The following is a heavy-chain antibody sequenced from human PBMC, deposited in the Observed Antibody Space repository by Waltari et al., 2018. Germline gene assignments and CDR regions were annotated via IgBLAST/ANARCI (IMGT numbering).Heavy chain of an antibody. CDR3: TRADGMTDLDY. CDR1: GFHFGDYA. J-gene: IGHJ4*02. Sequence: EVQLAESGGGLVQPGRSLRLSCTASGFHFGDYAMTWVRQVPGKGLEWVGFIRSKTYGGAPEYAASVKGRFTISRDDSKSVAYLQMNSLRTEDTALYYCTRADGMTDLDYWGQGALVTVSS. CDR2: IRSKTYGGAP. V-gene: IGHV3-49*04.